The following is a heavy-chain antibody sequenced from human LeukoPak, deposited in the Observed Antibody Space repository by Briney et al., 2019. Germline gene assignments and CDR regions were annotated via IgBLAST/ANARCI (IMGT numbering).Heavy chain of an antibody. Sequence: SETLSLTCTVSGGSISSYYWSWIRQPPGKGLEWVGYIYYSGNTNYNPSLKSRVTISVDSSKNQFSLKLSSVTAADTAVYYCARDSSMRSSWDHHDAFDIWGQGTMVTVSS. D-gene: IGHD6-13*01. J-gene: IGHJ3*02. CDR3: ARDSSMRSSWDHHDAFDI. CDR2: IYYSGNT. V-gene: IGHV4-59*01. CDR1: GGSISSYY.